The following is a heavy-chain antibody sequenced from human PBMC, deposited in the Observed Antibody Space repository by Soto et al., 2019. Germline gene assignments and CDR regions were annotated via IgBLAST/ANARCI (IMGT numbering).Heavy chain of an antibody. J-gene: IGHJ6*02. Sequence: PSETLSLTCTVSGGSISSYYWSWIRQPPGKGLEWIGYIYYSGSTNYNPSLKSRVTISVDTSKNQFSLKLSSVIAADTAVYYCTRDRPLPYGETTDYYYGMDVWGQGTTVTVSS. CDR2: IYYSGST. CDR1: GGSISSYY. CDR3: TRDRPLPYGETTDYYYGMDV. V-gene: IGHV4-59*01. D-gene: IGHD4-17*01.